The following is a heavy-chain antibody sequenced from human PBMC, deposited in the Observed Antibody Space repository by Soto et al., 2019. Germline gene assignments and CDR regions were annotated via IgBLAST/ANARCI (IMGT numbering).Heavy chain of an antibody. D-gene: IGHD3-3*01. Sequence: QVQLQESGPGLVKPSQTLSLTCTVSGGSISSGDYYWSWIRQPPGKGLEWIGYIYYSGSTYYNPSLKSRVTISVDTSKNQFSLKLSSVTAADTAVYYCARDCRSIFGVVSLVHYGMDVWGQGTTVTVSS. CDR3: ARDCRSIFGVVSLVHYGMDV. CDR1: GGSISSGDYY. CDR2: IYYSGST. V-gene: IGHV4-30-4*01. J-gene: IGHJ6*02.